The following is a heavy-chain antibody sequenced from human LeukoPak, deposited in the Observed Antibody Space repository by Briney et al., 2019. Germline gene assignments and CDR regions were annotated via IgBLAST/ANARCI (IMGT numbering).Heavy chain of an antibody. D-gene: IGHD3-3*01. V-gene: IGHV4-59*01. Sequence: SETLSLTCTVSGGSISSYYWSWLRQPPGKGLEWIGYIYYSGSTNYNPSLKSRVTISVDTSKNQFSLKLSSVTAADTAVYYCARYRRKGFWSGYRGLDSYYGMDVWGQGTTVTVSS. CDR3: ARYRRKGFWSGYRGLDSYYGMDV. CDR2: IYYSGST. CDR1: GGSISSYY. J-gene: IGHJ6*02.